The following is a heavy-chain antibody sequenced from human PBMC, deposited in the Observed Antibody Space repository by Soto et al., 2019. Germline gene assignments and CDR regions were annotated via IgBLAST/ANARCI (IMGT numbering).Heavy chain of an antibody. V-gene: IGHV4-61*05. D-gene: IGHD3-22*01. CDR2: IYYSGST. J-gene: IGHJ5*02. CDR3: ARQVEYYDSSGPFYWFDP. Sequence: PSETLSLTCTVSGGSISSSSYYWSWIRQPPGKGLEWIGYIYYSGSTNYNPSLKSRVTISVDTSKNQFSLKLSSVTAADTAVYYCARQVEYYDSSGPFYWFDPWGQGTLVTVSS. CDR1: GGSISSSSYY.